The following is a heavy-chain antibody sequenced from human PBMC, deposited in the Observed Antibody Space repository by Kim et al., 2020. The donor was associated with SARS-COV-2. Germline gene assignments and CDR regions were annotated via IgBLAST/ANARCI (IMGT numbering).Heavy chain of an antibody. Sequence: GRFTISRDNAKNSLYLQMNSLRAEDTAVYFCARDTGAIIVVVAAQFGMDVWGQGTTVTVSS. CDR3: ARDTGAIIVVVAAQFGMDV. V-gene: IGHV3-11*06. D-gene: IGHD2-15*01. J-gene: IGHJ6*02.